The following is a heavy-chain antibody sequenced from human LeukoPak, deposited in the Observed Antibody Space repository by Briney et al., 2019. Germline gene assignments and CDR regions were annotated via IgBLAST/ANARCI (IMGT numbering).Heavy chain of an antibody. CDR1: GGTFSSYA. CDR2: IIPILGIA. J-gene: IGHJ4*02. D-gene: IGHD4-17*01. V-gene: IGHV1-69*04. CDR3: ARASGSDYGDYVPYDY. Sequence: GASVKVSCKASGGTFSSYATSWVRQAPGQGLEWMGRIIPILGIANYAQKFQGRVTITADKSTSTAYMELSSLRSEDTAVYYCARASGSDYGDYVPYDYWGQGTLVTVSS.